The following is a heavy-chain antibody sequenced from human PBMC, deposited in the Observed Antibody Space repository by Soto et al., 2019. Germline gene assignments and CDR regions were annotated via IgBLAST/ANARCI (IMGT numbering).Heavy chain of an antibody. V-gene: IGHV5-51*03. J-gene: IGHJ6*03. CDR3: GRRLYCNTVSNYYYYYLDV. CDR2: IYTGNSDT. D-gene: IGHD4-4*01. CDR1: GYSFTSYW. Sequence: EVQLVQSGAEVKKPGESLKISCKGSGYSFTSYWIGWVRQMPGKGLEWMGIIYTGNSDTRYSPSFQGQVTISADKSISTASQQRRSLKTADTAIYYYGRRLYCNTVSNYYYYYLDVWGKGTPVTVSS.